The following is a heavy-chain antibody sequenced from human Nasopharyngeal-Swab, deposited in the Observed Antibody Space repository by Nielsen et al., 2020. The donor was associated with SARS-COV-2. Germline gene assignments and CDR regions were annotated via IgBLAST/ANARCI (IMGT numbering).Heavy chain of an antibody. CDR3: AKTVEYYGSGEGYYGMDV. V-gene: IGHV3-30*18. D-gene: IGHD3-10*01. CDR1: GFTFSSYG. Sequence: GESLKISCAASGFTFSSYGMHWDRQAPGKGLEWVAVISYDGSNKYYADSVKGRFTISRDNSKNTLYLQMNSLRAEDTAVYYCAKTVEYYGSGEGYYGMDVWGQGTTVTVSS. CDR2: ISYDGSNK. J-gene: IGHJ6*02.